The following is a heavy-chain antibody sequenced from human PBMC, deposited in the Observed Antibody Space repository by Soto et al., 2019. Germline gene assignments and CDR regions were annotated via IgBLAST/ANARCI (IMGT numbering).Heavy chain of an antibody. Sequence: EVQLLESGGGLVQPGGSLRLSCAASGFTFTTNAMDWVRQAPGKGLEWVSFISGDDGSGNYADSVKGRFTISRDNSKNTLYLQMNSLRAEDTAIYYCVKEASGWKSRGSFDLWGRGTMVTVSS. CDR2: ISGDDGSG. D-gene: IGHD6-19*01. J-gene: IGHJ3*01. CDR3: VKEASGWKSRGSFDL. V-gene: IGHV3-23*01. CDR1: GFTFTTNA.